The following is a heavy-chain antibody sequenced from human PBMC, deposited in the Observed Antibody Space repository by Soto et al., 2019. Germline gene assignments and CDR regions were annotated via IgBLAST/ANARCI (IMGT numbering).Heavy chain of an antibody. CDR3: TTKRRRQGRDYSNHTVDSAFIAH. CDR2: IRSNTQKHAI. V-gene: IGHV3-73*02. D-gene: IGHD2-21*01. J-gene: IGHJ4*01. CDR1: GFSFSGSV. Sequence: EVQLVESGGGVVQPGGSLKLSCAASGFSFSGSVMHWVRQASGTGLECVCRIRSNTQKHAIAYAASVEGSFTNSRDDSTKSAYLQSNTQKSEIPAVYYSTTKRRRQGRDYSNHTVDSAFIAHWGQGNLGTVSS.